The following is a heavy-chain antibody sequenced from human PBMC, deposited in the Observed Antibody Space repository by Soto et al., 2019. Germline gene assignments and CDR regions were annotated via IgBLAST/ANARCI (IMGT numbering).Heavy chain of an antibody. V-gene: IGHV1-46*01. CDR3: ARSPTPKSFFEY. D-gene: IGHD4-4*01. CDR1: GYSFTNYY. Sequence: ASVKVSCKASGYSFTNYYTHWVRQAPGQGLEWMGIINPFGGDTNYAQKFQGRLTMTRDTSTSIVYMELSSLRSEDTAIYYCARSPTPKSFFEYWGQGTLVTVS. J-gene: IGHJ4*02. CDR2: INPFGGDT.